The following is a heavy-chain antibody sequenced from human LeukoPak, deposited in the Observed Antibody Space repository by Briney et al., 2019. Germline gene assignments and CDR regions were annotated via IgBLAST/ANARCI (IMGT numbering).Heavy chain of an antibody. CDR1: GGTFSSYA. V-gene: IGHV1-69*06. Sequence: ASVKVSCKASGGTFSSYAISWVRQAPGQGLEWMGGIIPIFGTANYAQKFQGRVTITADKSTSTAYMELSSLRSEDTAVYYCARVTAAAGTHYYYYYYMDVWGKGTTVTVSS. CDR3: ARVTAAAGTHYYYYYYMDV. CDR2: IIPIFGTA. J-gene: IGHJ6*03. D-gene: IGHD6-13*01.